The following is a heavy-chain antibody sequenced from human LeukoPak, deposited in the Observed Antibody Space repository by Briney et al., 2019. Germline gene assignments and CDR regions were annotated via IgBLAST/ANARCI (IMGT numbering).Heavy chain of an antibody. CDR2: ISAYNGNT. V-gene: IGHV1-18*01. CDR1: GYTFTSYG. Sequence: GASVKVSCKASGYTFTSYGISWVRQAPGQGLEWMGWISAYNGNTNYAQKLQGRVTMTTDTSTSTAYMELRSLRSDDTAVYYCARDLRNYYDSRYFDYWGQGTLVTVSS. J-gene: IGHJ4*02. D-gene: IGHD3-22*01. CDR3: ARDLRNYYDSRYFDY.